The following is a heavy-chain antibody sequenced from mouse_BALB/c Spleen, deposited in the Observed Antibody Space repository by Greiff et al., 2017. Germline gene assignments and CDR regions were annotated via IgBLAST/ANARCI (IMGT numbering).Heavy chain of an antibody. CDR3: TDRYDWFAY. J-gene: IGHJ3*01. V-gene: IGHV1-15*01. CDR1: GYTFTDYE. Sequence: QVQLQQSGAELVRPGASVTLSCKASGYTFTDYEMHWVKQTPVHGLEWIGAIDPETGGTAYNQKFKGKATLTADKSPSTAYMELRSLTSEDSAVYYCTDRYDWFAYWGQGTLVTVSA. D-gene: IGHD2-14*01. CDR2: IDPETGGT.